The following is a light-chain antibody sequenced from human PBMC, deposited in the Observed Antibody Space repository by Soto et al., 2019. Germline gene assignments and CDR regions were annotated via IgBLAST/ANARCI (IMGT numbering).Light chain of an antibody. J-gene: IGLJ1*01. CDR2: DGN. CDR3: CSYAGSSTLV. V-gene: IGLV2-23*01. CDR1: SSDVGGYNL. Sequence: QSVLTQPDSVSGSPGQSIPMSCTGTSSDVGGYNLVSWYQQQPDKAPKLMIFDGNLRPSGGSNRYSGSKFGNTASLTISGLQAEDEGDYYCCSYAGSSTLVFGTGTKVTVL.